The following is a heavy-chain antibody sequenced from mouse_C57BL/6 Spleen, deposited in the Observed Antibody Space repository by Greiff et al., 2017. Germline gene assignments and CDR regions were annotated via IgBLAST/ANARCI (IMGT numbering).Heavy chain of an antibody. Sequence: QVQLQQSGAELVRPGTSVKMSCKASGYTFTNFWIGWAKQRPGHGLEWIGDIYPGGGYTNYNEKFKGKATLTADKSSSTAYMQFSSLTSEDSAIYYCARGASYDYDETWFAYWGQGTLVTVSA. D-gene: IGHD2-4*01. CDR1: GYTFTNFW. J-gene: IGHJ3*01. CDR3: ARGASYDYDETWFAY. CDR2: IYPGGGYT. V-gene: IGHV1-63*01.